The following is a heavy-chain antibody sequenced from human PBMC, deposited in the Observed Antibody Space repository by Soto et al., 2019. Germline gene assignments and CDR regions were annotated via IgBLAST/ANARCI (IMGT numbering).Heavy chain of an antibody. CDR3: AKQLEDCSGGSCYPSYYYYYYMDV. CDR1: GFTFSDYG. V-gene: IGHV3-23*01. CDR2: ITGLSDLT. J-gene: IGHJ6*03. D-gene: IGHD2-15*01. Sequence: GGSLRLSCAASGFTFSDYGMSWVLQAPGKGLEWVSIITGLSDLTHYVDSVKGRLTISRDNSKNTLFLQMNSLRAEDTAVYYCAKQLEDCSGGSCYPSYYYYYYMDVWGKGTTVTVSS.